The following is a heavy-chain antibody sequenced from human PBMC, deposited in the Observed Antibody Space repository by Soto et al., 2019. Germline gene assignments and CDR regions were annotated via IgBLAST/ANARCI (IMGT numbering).Heavy chain of an antibody. D-gene: IGHD1-26*01. CDR2: IYYSGST. CDR3: ARDVIVGARYYFDY. Sequence: TLSLTCTVSGGSISSGGYYWSWIRQHPGKGLEWIGYIYYSGSTYYNPSLKSRVTISVDTSKNQFSLKLSSVTAADTAVYYCARDVIVGARYYFDYWGQGTLVTVSS. J-gene: IGHJ4*02. CDR1: GGSISSGGYY. V-gene: IGHV4-31*03.